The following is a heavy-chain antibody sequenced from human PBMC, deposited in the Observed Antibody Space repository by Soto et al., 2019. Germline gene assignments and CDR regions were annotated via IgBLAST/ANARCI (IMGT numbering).Heavy chain of an antibody. D-gene: IGHD3-10*01. Sequence: PSETLSLTCTVSGGTISSSSYYWGWIRQPPGKGLEWIGSIYYSGSTYYNPSLKSRVTISVETSKTQFSLKLSSLTGADTALYFCARGGSGPQTYFSSGLDVWGQGTTVTVSS. CDR2: IYYSGST. CDR3: ARGGSGPQTYFSSGLDV. CDR1: GGTISSSSYY. J-gene: IGHJ6*02. V-gene: IGHV4-39*01.